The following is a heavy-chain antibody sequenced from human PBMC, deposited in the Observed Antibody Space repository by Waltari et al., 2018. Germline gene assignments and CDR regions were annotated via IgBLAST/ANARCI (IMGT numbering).Heavy chain of an antibody. CDR1: GYTFTSYA. Sequence: QVQLVQSGAEVKKSGASVKVSCKASGYTFTSYAIHWVRQAPGKRLEWMGWINAGNGNTKYSQKFQGRVTITRDTSASTAYMELSSLRSEDTAVYYCARGSGAGVDYWGQGTLVTVSS. CDR3: ARGSGAGVDY. V-gene: IGHV1-3*01. CDR2: INAGNGNT. D-gene: IGHD7-27*01. J-gene: IGHJ4*02.